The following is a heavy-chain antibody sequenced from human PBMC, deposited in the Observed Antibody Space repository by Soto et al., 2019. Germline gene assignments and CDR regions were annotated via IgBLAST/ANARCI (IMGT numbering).Heavy chain of an antibody. Sequence: GGSLRLSCAASGFTFSSYGMHWVRQAPGKGLEWVAVIWYDGSNKYYADSVKGRFTISRDNSKNTLYLQMNSLRAEDTAVYYCASELMITFGGPPDKFDYWGQGTLVTVSS. D-gene: IGHD3-16*01. CDR2: IWYDGSNK. CDR3: ASELMITFGGPPDKFDY. J-gene: IGHJ4*02. V-gene: IGHV3-33*01. CDR1: GFTFSSYG.